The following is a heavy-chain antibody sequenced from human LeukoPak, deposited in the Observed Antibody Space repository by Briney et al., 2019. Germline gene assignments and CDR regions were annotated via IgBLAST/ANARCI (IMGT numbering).Heavy chain of an antibody. V-gene: IGHV1-2*02. D-gene: IGHD3-22*01. CDR3: ARGNSGYHYDLDY. CDR1: GYTFTGYY. CDR2: INPNSGGT. J-gene: IGHJ4*02. Sequence: ASVKVSCKASGYTFTGYYIHWVRQAPGQGLEWMGWINPNSGGTNYAQKFQGRVTMTRDTSISTAYMELSRLRSDDTAVYYCARGNSGYHYDLDYCGQGSLVTVSS.